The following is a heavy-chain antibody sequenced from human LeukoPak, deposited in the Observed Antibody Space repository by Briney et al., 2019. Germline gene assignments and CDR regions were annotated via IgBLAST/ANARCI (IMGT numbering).Heavy chain of an antibody. CDR3: ARDDIVVVPAANYYYYGMDV. V-gene: IGHV1-69*13. J-gene: IGHJ6*02. CDR1: GYTFTSYG. Sequence: SVKVSCKAPGYTFTSYGISWVRQAPGQGLEWMGGIIPIFGTANYAQKFQGRVTITADESTSTAYMELSSLRSEDTAVYYCARDDIVVVPAANYYYYGMDVWGQGTTVTVSS. CDR2: IIPIFGTA. D-gene: IGHD2-2*01.